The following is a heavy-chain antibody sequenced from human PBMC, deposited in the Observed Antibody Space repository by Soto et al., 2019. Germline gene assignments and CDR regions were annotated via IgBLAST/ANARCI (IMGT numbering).Heavy chain of an antibody. D-gene: IGHD3-9*01. Sequence: GGSLRLSCAASGFTFSSYAMSWVRQAPGKGLEWVSAISGSGGSTYYADSVKGRFTISRDNSKNTLYLQMNSLRAEDTAVYYCASRDILTGYVFDIWGQGTMVTVSS. CDR3: ASRDILTGYVFDI. J-gene: IGHJ3*02. CDR1: GFTFSSYA. CDR2: ISGSGGST. V-gene: IGHV3-23*01.